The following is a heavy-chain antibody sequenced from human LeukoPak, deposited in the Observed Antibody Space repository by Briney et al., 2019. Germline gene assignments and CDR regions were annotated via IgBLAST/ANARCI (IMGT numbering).Heavy chain of an antibody. D-gene: IGHD3-3*01. V-gene: IGHV4-4*07. CDR1: SGSISSYY. CDR3: ARSGITISGLVPDAFDI. J-gene: IGHJ3*02. CDR2: VYNNRNT. Sequence: SETLSLTCTVSSGSISSYYWSWIRQPAGKGLEWIGRVYNNRNTNYNPSLNSRVTMSADTSKNQSSLKLSSVTAADTAVYYCARSGITISGLVPDAFDIWGQGTMVTVSS.